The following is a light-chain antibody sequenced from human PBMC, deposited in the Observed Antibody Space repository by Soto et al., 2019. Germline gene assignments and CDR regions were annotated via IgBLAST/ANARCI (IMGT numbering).Light chain of an antibody. Sequence: DIQMTQSHSTLSAYVGDRVTFTCRASQSISTWLALYQQKPGKAPKLLIYDASSLQSDVPSRFSGSGSGTEFTLTISALQTDDCASYYCQQYMNYATFGQGTKVEIK. CDR1: QSISTW. CDR2: DAS. J-gene: IGKJ1*01. CDR3: QQYMNYAT. V-gene: IGKV1-5*01.